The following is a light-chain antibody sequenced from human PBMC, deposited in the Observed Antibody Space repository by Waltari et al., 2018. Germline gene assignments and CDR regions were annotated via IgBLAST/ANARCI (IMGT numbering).Light chain of an antibody. Sequence: EIVLKQSPATLSLSPGDRATLSCRASQSISSYLAWYQQKPGQAPRLLIYAASTRATGVPTRFSGSGALTDFTLTISSLEPEDFAIYYCQQRSKSFTFGPGTKVDMK. CDR1: QSISSY. CDR2: AAS. V-gene: IGKV3-11*01. CDR3: QQRSKSFT. J-gene: IGKJ3*01.